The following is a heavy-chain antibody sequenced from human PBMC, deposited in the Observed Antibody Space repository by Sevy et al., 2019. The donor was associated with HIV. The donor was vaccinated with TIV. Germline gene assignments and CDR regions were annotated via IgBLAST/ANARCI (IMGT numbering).Heavy chain of an antibody. V-gene: IGHV3-49*03. CDR2: IKSKASGGTT. D-gene: IGHD3-10*01. J-gene: IGHJ5*02. CDR3: SKGGSGTGLFDP. Sequence: GGSLRLSCRASGFNFGDYPMSWFRQAPGKGLAWVGFIKSKASGGTTQYAAAVKGRLTISRDDSESIAYLQMNSLKIEDTAVYYCSKGGSGTGLFDPWGQGTLVTVSS. CDR1: GFNFGDYP.